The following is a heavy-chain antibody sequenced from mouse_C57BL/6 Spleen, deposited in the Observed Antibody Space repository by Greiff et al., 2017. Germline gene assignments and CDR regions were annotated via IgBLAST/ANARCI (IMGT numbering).Heavy chain of an antibody. CDR2: IHPNSGST. Sequence: QVQLQQPGAELVKPGASVKLSCKASGYTFTSYWMHWVKQRPGQGLEWIGMIHPNSGSTNYNEKFKSKATLTVDKSSSTAYMQLSSLTSKDSAVYYCAGDLLWFAYWGQGTLVTVSA. J-gene: IGHJ3*01. CDR3: AGDLLWFAY. V-gene: IGHV1-64*01. CDR1: GYTFTSYW. D-gene: IGHD2-1*01.